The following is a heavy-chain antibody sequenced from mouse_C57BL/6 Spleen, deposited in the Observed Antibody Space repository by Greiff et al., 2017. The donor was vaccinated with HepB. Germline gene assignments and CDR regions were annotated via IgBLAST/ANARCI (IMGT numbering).Heavy chain of an antibody. Sequence: EVKLVESGGGLVKPGGSLKLSCAASGFTFSDYGMHWVRQAPEKGLEWVAYISSGSSTIYYADTVKGRFTISRDNAKNTLFLQMTSLRSEDTAMYYCARPLRGSSRRDAMDYWGQGTSVTVSS. J-gene: IGHJ4*01. V-gene: IGHV5-17*01. D-gene: IGHD1-1*01. CDR1: GFTFSDYG. CDR3: ARPLRGSSRRDAMDY. CDR2: ISSGSSTI.